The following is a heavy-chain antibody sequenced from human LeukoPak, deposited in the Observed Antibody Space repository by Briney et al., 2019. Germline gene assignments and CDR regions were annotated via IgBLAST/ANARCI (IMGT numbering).Heavy chain of an antibody. V-gene: IGHV3-21*01. D-gene: IGHD3-10*01. CDR2: ISSSSSYI. Sequence: PGGSLRLSCAASGFTFSSYSMNWVRQAPGKGLEWVSSISSSSSYIYYADSVKGRFTISRDNAKNSLYLQMNSLRAEDTAVYYCASPGEPGEAGKYYFDYWGQGTLVTVSS. CDR1: GFTFSSYS. CDR3: ASPGEPGEAGKYYFDY. J-gene: IGHJ4*02.